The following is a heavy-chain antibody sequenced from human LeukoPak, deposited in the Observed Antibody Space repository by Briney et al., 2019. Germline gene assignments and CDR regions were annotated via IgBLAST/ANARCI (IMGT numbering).Heavy chain of an antibody. CDR1: GYTFTSYD. CDR2: MNPNSDNT. D-gene: IGHD5-24*01. V-gene: IGHV1-8*01. Sequence: ASVKVSCKASGYTFTSYDINWVRQATGQGLEWMGWMNPNSDNTGYAQKFQGRVTMTRNTSISTAYMELSSLRSEDTAVYYCATAVRRDGYNFGLGYYYYGMDVWGQGTTVTVSS. J-gene: IGHJ6*02. CDR3: ATAVRRDGYNFGLGYYYYGMDV.